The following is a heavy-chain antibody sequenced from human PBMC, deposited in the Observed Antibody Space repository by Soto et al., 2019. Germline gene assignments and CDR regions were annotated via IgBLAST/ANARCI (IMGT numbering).Heavy chain of an antibody. V-gene: IGHV3-23*01. Sequence: EVQLLESGGGLVQPGGSLRLSCAASGFTFSSYAMSWVRQAPGKGLEWVSGISSGGSGTFHADSVKGRFTISRDNSKNTLFPQMNSLRAEDTAMYYCAKHEINMVRGVINYWGQGTLVTVSS. CDR1: GFTFSSYA. CDR2: ISSGGSGT. D-gene: IGHD3-10*01. CDR3: AKHEINMVRGVINY. J-gene: IGHJ4*02.